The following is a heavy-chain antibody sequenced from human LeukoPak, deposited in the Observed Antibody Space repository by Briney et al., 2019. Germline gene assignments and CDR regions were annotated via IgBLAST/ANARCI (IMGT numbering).Heavy chain of an antibody. CDR3: VRSAFLTTEFYFDY. V-gene: IGHV3-74*01. CDR2: INSDGSST. J-gene: IGHJ4*01. CDR1: GFTFSSYW. D-gene: IGHD4-11*01. Sequence: GGSLRLSCAASGFTFSSYWMHWVRQAPGEGLVWVSRINSDGSSTSYADSVKGRFTFSRDNAKNTLYLQMNSLRAEDTAVYYCVRSAFLTTEFYFDYWGHGTLVTVSS.